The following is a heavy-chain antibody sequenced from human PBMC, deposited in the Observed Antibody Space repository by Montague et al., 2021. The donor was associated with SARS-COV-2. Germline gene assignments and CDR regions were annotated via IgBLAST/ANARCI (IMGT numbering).Heavy chain of an antibody. CDR2: TYYRSKWYN. CDR1: GDSVPSNSAA. CDR3: ARGLWFGELLSLYYYYGMDV. D-gene: IGHD3-10*01. Sequence: CAISGDSVPSNSAAWNWIRQSPSRGLEWLGRTYYRSKWYNDYAVSAKSRITINPDTSKNQFSLQLNSVTPEDTAVYYCARGLWFGELLSLYYYYGMDVWGQGTTVTVSS. J-gene: IGHJ6*02. V-gene: IGHV6-1*01.